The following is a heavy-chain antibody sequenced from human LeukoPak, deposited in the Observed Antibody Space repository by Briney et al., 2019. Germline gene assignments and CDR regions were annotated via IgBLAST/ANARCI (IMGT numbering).Heavy chain of an antibody. Sequence: PSETLSLTCTVSGYSISSGYYWGWIRQSPGKGLEWIASIYHTGETHYHPSLKSRVSISVDTSNNQFSLRSTSATAADTAMYYCARGRFAELLFDIWGQGTLVTVSS. D-gene: IGHD3-10*01. CDR1: GYSISSGYY. CDR3: ARGRFAELLFDI. J-gene: IGHJ4*02. V-gene: IGHV4-38-2*02. CDR2: IYHTGET.